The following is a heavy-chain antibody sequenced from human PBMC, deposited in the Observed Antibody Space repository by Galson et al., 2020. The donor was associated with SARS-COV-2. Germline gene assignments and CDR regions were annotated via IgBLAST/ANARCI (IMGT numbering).Heavy chain of an antibody. CDR3: ARGLKENSGYDYGMDV. V-gene: IGHV4-4*07. CDR1: GCSINTFY. Sequence: SETLYITCAVAGCSINTFYWIWIRQPAGKGLEWIGRIYSSGGTNYNPSLKSRLTMSLDTSKNQVSLKLSSVTAADTAVYYCARGLKENSGYDYGMDVWGQGTTVTVSS. J-gene: IGHJ6*02. CDR2: IYSSGGT. D-gene: IGHD1-26*01.